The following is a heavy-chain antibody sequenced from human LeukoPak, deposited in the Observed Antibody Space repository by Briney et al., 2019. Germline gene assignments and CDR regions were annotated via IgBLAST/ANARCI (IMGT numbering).Heavy chain of an antibody. V-gene: IGHV3-23*01. CDR3: VRHSITRALDL. J-gene: IGHJ5*02. CDR2: ISGSGGST. Sequence: GGSLRLSCAASGFTFSSYAMSWVRQAPGKGLEWVSAISGSGGSTYYTDSVKGRFTISRDNAKNTLYLQMNSLRVEDTALYFCVRHSITRALDLWGQGALVIVSS. CDR1: GFTFSSYA. D-gene: IGHD7-27*01.